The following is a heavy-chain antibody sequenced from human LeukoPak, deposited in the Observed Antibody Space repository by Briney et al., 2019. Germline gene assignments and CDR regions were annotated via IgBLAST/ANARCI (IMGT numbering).Heavy chain of an antibody. J-gene: IGHJ4*02. CDR2: MNPNSGNT. D-gene: IGHD3-22*01. Sequence: ASVKVSCKASGYTFTGYYMHWVRQAPGQGLEWMGWMNPNSGNTGYAQKFQGRVTMTRNTSISTAYMELSSLRSEDTAVYYCYYDSTKAGVNWGQGTLVTVSS. CDR1: GYTFTGYY. V-gene: IGHV1-8*02. CDR3: YYDSTKAGVN.